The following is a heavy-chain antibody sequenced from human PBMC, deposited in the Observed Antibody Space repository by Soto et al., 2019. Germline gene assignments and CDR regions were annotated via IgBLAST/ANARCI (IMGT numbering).Heavy chain of an antibody. D-gene: IGHD5-12*01. CDR3: ARDKGLYSGYDA. CDR1: GGSISSYY. J-gene: IGHJ5*02. CDR2: IYYSGST. Sequence: SETLSLTCTVSGGSISSYYWSWIRQPPGKGLEWIGYIYYSGSTNYNPSLKSRVTISVDTSKNQFSLKLSSVTAADTAVYYCARDKGLYSGYDAWGQGTLVTVSS. V-gene: IGHV4-59*01.